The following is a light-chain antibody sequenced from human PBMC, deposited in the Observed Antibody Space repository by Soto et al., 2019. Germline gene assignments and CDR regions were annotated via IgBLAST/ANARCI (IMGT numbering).Light chain of an antibody. J-gene: IGLJ1*01. Sequence: QSALTQPASVSGSPGQSITVSCTGTSSDVGGYNFVSWFQQHPGKAPKLMIYEVTNRPSGVSNRFSGSKSGNTASLTISRLQPEDEADYYCCSYTSSTTFVFGTGTKLTVL. CDR2: EVT. V-gene: IGLV2-14*01. CDR3: CSYTSSTTFV. CDR1: SSDVGGYNF.